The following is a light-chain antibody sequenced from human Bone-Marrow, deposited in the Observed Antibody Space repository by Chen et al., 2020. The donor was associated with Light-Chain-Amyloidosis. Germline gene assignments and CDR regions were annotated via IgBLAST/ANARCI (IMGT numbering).Light chain of an antibody. V-gene: IGKV1-5*03. CDR3: QQYSDGSYT. Sequence: QLSLSPSALSASVGDRVSITCRASHTLTSSVAWYQQQPGEAPKMIMYGPSSLQSGVTSRFSGGGSGTEFTLTISYLQPNDFATYCCQQYSDGSYTFGQGTKVEI. CDR2: GPS. J-gene: IGKJ2*01. CDR1: HTLTSS.